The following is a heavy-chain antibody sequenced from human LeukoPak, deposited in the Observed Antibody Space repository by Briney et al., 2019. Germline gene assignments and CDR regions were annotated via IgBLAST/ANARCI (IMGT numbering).Heavy chain of an antibody. J-gene: IGHJ4*02. CDR3: AKTRTRTMGEALDY. V-gene: IGHV3-23*01. CDR2: ISGSGGST. D-gene: IGHD1/OR15-1a*01. Sequence: PGGSLRLSCAASGFTFSSYAMSWVRQAPGKGLEWVSAISGSGGSTYYADSVKDRFTISRDNAKSSVYLQMNSLRTEDTALYYCAKTRTRTMGEALDYWGQGTLVTVSS. CDR1: GFTFSSYA.